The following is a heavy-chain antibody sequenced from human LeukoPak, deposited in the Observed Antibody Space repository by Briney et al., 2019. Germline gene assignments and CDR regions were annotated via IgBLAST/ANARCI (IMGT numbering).Heavy chain of an antibody. D-gene: IGHD3-3*02. J-gene: IGHJ4*02. CDR3: AKAAFSRTSYFDY. Sequence: GGSLRLSCAASGFTFSTYTMSWVRQAPGKGLEWVSPISGSGGKTYYADCVKGRFNISRDKSKNTLYLQMDSLRADDTAVYYCAKAAFSRTSYFDYWGLGTLVTASS. CDR2: ISGSGGKT. CDR1: GFTFSTYT. V-gene: IGHV3-23*01.